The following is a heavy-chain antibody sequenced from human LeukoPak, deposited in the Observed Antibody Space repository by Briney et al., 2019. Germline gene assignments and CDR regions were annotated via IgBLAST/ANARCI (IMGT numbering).Heavy chain of an antibody. D-gene: IGHD6-6*01. Sequence: GGSLRLSCAASGFTFSSYTMNWVRQAPGKGPEWVSYISSTSSAIYYADSVKGRFTISRDNAKNSLYLQMNSLRAEDTGVYYCAREPIVARPLDYWGQGTLVTVSS. V-gene: IGHV3-48*01. CDR1: GFTFSSYT. CDR3: AREPIVARPLDY. J-gene: IGHJ4*02. CDR2: ISSTSSAI.